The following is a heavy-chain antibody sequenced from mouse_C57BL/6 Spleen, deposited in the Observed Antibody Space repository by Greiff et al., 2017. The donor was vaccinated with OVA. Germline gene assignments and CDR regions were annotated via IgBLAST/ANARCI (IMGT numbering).Heavy chain of an antibody. V-gene: IGHV1-64*01. CDR1: GYTFTSYW. D-gene: IGHD1-1*01. CDR2: IHPNSGST. Sequence: QVQLQQSGAELVKPGASVKLSCKASGYTFTSYWMHWVKQRPGQGLEWIGMIHPNSGSTNYNEKFKSKATLTVDKSSSTAYMQLSSLTSEDSAVYYCARESIITTVVAEAYWGQGTLVTVSA. CDR3: ARESIITTVVAEAY. J-gene: IGHJ3*01.